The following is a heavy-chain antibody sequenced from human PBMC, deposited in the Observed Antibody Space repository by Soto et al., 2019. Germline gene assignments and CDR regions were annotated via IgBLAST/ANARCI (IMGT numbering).Heavy chain of an antibody. CDR3: ARGSGRGIAVAGTLGDY. CDR2: INPSGGST. CDR1: GYTFTSYY. Sequence: QVQLVQSGAEVKKPGASVKVSCKASGYTFTSYYMHWVRQAPGQGLEWMGIINPSGGSTSYAQKFQGRVTMTRDTSTSTVYMERRSLRSEDTAVYYCARGSGRGIAVAGTLGDYWGHGTLVTVSS. V-gene: IGHV1-46*03. J-gene: IGHJ4*01. D-gene: IGHD6-19*01.